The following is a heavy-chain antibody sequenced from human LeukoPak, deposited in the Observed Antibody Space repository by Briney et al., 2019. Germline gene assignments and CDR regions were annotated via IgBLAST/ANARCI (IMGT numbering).Heavy chain of an antibody. CDR3: ARRPTYYYDSSGYSNWFDP. CDR1: GGSISSYY. J-gene: IGHJ5*02. CDR2: IYYSGGT. Sequence: PSETLSLTCTVSGGSISSYYWSWIRQPPGKGLEWIGYIYYSGGTNYNPSLKSRVTISVDTSKSQFSLKLSSVAAADTAVYYCARRPTYYYDSSGYSNWFDPWGQGTLVTVSS. V-gene: IGHV4-59*12. D-gene: IGHD3-22*01.